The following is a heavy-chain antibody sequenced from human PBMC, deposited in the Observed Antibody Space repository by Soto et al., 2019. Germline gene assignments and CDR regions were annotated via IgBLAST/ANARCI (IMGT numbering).Heavy chain of an antibody. CDR3: AKDRYGDYEWYYFDY. D-gene: IGHD4-17*01. V-gene: IGHV3-30*18. Sequence: QVQLVESGGGVVQPGRSLRLSCAASGFTFSSYGMHWVRQAPGKGLEWVAVISYDGSNKYYADSVKGRFTISRDNSKNTLYLQMNSLRAEDTAVYYCAKDRYGDYEWYYFDYWGQGTLVTVSS. CDR1: GFTFSSYG. CDR2: ISYDGSNK. J-gene: IGHJ4*02.